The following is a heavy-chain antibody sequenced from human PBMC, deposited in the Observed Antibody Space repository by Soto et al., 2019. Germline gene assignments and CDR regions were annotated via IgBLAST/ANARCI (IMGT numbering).Heavy chain of an antibody. V-gene: IGHV3-23*01. CDR2: ISGSGGST. J-gene: IGHJ3*02. CDR3: AKTSGQYQLLTDAFDI. CDR1: GFTFSSYA. Sequence: GGSLRLSCAASGFTFSSYAMSWVRQAPGKGLEWVSAISGSGGSTYYADSVKGRFTISRDNSKNTLYLQMNSLRAEDTAVYYCAKTSGQYQLLTDAFDIWGQGTMVTVSS. D-gene: IGHD2-2*01.